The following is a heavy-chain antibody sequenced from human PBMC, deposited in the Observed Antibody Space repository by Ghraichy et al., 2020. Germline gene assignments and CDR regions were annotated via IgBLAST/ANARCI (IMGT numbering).Heavy chain of an antibody. D-gene: IGHD6-19*01. Sequence: SETLSLTCAVYGGSFSGYYWSWIRQPPGKGLEWIGEINHSGSTNYNPSLKSRVTISVDTSKNQFSLKLSSVTAADTAVYYCARRREGWYTPYYYYYGMDVWGQGTTVTVSS. CDR2: INHSGST. J-gene: IGHJ6*02. CDR3: ARRREGWYTPYYYYYGMDV. V-gene: IGHV4-34*01. CDR1: GGSFSGYY.